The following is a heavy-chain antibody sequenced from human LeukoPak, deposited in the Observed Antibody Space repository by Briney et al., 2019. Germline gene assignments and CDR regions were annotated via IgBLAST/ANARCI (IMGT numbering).Heavy chain of an antibody. CDR2: INPAGTET. CDR1: GFTVSSKY. Sequence: GGSLRLSCAVSGFTVSSKYMSWVRQAPGKGLEWVANINPAGTETYYVDPVKGRFTISRDNAKNLLYLQMNSLRAEDTAVYYCARFGYVAAVDLWGQGTLVTVSS. CDR3: ARFGYVAAVDL. D-gene: IGHD2-15*01. V-gene: IGHV3-7*01. J-gene: IGHJ4*02.